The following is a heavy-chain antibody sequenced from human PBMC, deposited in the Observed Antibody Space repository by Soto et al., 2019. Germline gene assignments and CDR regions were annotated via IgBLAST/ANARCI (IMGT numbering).Heavy chain of an antibody. J-gene: IGHJ4*02. CDR2: IYHSGST. CDR1: GDSISSDNW. Sequence: SETLSLTCAVSGDSISSDNWWSWIRQPPGKGLQWIGEIYHSGSTKYNPSLKSRVIISVDKSKNQFSLKLSSVTDADTAVYYCARGETQQQRDYWGQGTLVTVSS. CDR3: ARGETQQQRDY. V-gene: IGHV4-4*02. D-gene: IGHD6-13*01.